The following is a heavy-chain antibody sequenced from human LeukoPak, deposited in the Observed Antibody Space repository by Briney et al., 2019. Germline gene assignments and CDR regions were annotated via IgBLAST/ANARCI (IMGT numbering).Heavy chain of an antibody. CDR2: IYPGDSDT. CDR1: GYSFTGYW. J-gene: IGHJ5*02. V-gene: IGHV5-51*01. D-gene: IGHD3-10*01. CDR3: ARQRFTMRAYAGNWFGP. Sequence: GESLKISCKGSGYSFTGYWIGWVRQMPGKGLEWMGIIYPGDSDTRYSPSFQGRVTISADKSISTAYLQWSSLKASDTAMYYCARQRFTMRAYAGNWFGPWGQGTLVTVSS.